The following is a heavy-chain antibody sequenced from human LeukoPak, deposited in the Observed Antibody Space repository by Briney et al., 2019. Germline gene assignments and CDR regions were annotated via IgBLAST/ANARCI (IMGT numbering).Heavy chain of an antibody. Sequence: PGGSLRLSCAASGFTFSSYAMHWVRQAPGKGLEWVSSIRGSGNSTYYADSVKGRFTISRDNSKNTLYLQMDSLRAEDTALYYCAKMVSGFPNWFDPWGQGTLVTVSS. V-gene: IGHV3-23*01. J-gene: IGHJ5*02. CDR3: AKMVSGFPNWFDP. CDR1: GFTFSSYA. D-gene: IGHD5-12*01. CDR2: IRGSGNST.